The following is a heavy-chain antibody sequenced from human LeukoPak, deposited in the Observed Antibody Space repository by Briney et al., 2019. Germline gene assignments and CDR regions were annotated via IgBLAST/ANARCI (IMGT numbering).Heavy chain of an antibody. V-gene: IGHV4-59*08. CDR2: IYYSGST. J-gene: IGHJ3*02. D-gene: IGHD2-8*01. CDR1: GGSISSYY. Sequence: SETLSLTCTVSGGSISSYYWSWIRQPPGKGLEWIGYIYYSGSTNYNPSLKSRVTISVDTSKNQFSLKLSSVTAADTAVYYCADARGKNAFDIWGQGTLVTVSS. CDR3: ADARGKNAFDI.